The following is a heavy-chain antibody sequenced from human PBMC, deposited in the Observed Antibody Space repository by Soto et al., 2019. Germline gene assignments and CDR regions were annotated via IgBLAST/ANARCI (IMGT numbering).Heavy chain of an antibody. CDR3: ARDRGHCSTSPRYFETDY. D-gene: IGHD2-2*01. J-gene: IGHJ4*02. Sequence: ASVKVSCKASGYTFTNYGISWVRQAPGQGLEWMGWISTYNTNTNYAQKFQGRVTMATDTSTSTVYMEMRSLTFDDTAVYYCARDRGHCSTSPRYFETDYWGPGTLVTVS. CDR2: ISTYNTNT. V-gene: IGHV1-18*01. CDR1: GYTFTNYG.